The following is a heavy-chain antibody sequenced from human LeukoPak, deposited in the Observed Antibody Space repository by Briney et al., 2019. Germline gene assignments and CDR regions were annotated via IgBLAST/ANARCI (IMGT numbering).Heavy chain of an antibody. Sequence: GGSLRLSCVASGLTFNSHSMSWVRQAPGMGLEWVSVVSTNGDVTFYADSVKGRFTISRDNSKNTLFLQMNSLRAEDTAIYYCAKERGISYTYEFDYWGQGALVTVSS. V-gene: IGHV3-23*01. CDR1: GLTFNSHS. D-gene: IGHD3-16*01. J-gene: IGHJ4*02. CDR3: AKERGISYTYEFDY. CDR2: VSTNGDVT.